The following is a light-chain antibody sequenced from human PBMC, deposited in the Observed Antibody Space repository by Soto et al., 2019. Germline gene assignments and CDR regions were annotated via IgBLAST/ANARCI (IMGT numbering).Light chain of an antibody. CDR2: DVS. V-gene: IGLV2-14*01. Sequence: QSALTQPASVSGSPGQSITISCTGTSSDVGGYNYVSWYQQHPGKAPKLMIYDVSNRPSGFSNRFSGSKSGNTASLTSSGLQAEDEVDYYCSSYTSSSTLYVFGTGTKLTVL. J-gene: IGLJ1*01. CDR1: SSDVGGYNY. CDR3: SSYTSSSTLYV.